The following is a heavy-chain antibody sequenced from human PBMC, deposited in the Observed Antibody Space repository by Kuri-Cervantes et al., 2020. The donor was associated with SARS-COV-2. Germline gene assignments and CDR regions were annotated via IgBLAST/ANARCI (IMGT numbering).Heavy chain of an antibody. CDR1: GGSFSGYY. CDR3: ARRSPQSYYYGMDV. V-gene: IGHV4-34*01. J-gene: IGHJ6*02. Sequence: GSLRLSCALYGGSFSGYYWSWIRQPPGKGLEWIGEINHSGSTNYNPSLKSRVTISVDTSKNQFSLKLSSVTAADSAVFYCARRSPQSYYYGMDVWGQGTTVTVSS. CDR2: INHSGST.